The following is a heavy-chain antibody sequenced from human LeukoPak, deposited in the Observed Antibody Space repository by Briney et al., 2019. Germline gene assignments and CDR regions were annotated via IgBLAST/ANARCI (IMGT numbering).Heavy chain of an antibody. Sequence: SVKVSCKASGGTFSSYAISWVRQAPGQGLEWMGGIIPIFGTANYAQKFQGRVTITADEPTSTAYMELSSLRSEDTAVYYCARGGYSYGLPLGYWGQGTLVTVSS. J-gene: IGHJ4*02. CDR3: ARGGYSYGLPLGY. V-gene: IGHV1-69*13. CDR1: GGTFSSYA. D-gene: IGHD5-18*01. CDR2: IIPIFGTA.